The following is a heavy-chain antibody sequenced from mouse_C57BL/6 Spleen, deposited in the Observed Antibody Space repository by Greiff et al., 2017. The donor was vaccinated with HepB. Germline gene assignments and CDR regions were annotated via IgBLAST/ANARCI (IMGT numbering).Heavy chain of an antibody. Sequence: EVMLVESGGDLVKPGGSLKLSCAASGFTFSSYGMSWVRQTPDKRLEWVATISSGGSYTYYPDSVKGRFTISRDNAKNTLYLQMSSLKSEDTAMYYCARGGAQATAYWGQGTLVTVSA. CDR2: ISSGGSYT. D-gene: IGHD3-2*02. CDR1: GFTFSSYG. CDR3: ARGGAQATAY. V-gene: IGHV5-6*02. J-gene: IGHJ3*01.